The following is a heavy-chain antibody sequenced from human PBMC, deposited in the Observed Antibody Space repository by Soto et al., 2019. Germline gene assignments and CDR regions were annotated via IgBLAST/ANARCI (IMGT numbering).Heavy chain of an antibody. CDR2: ISWNSGSI. J-gene: IGHJ5*02. Sequence: SLRLSCVSSVGSFDDYAMHCVREAPGKCLEWVAGISWNSGSIGYADSVNGRFTISRDNAKNSLYVQMNSLRAEDTSVYYFGTAPADKFVLNWFGPWGQGTL. CDR1: VGSFDDYA. V-gene: IGHV3-9*01. D-gene: IGHD3-10*01. CDR3: GTAPADKFVLNWFGP.